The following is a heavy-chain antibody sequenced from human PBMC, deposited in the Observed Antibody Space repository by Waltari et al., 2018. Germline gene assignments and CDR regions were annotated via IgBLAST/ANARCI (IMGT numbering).Heavy chain of an antibody. CDR1: GGSISSGSYY. J-gene: IGHJ6*03. Sequence: QVQLQESGPGLVKPSQTLSLTCTVSGGSISSGSYYWSWIRQPAGQGLEWIGRIYTSGSTNYNPSLKSRVTISVDTSKNQFSLKLSSVTAADTAVYYCARGRDGYNSYYMDVWGKGTTVTVSS. CDR2: IYTSGST. D-gene: IGHD5-12*01. V-gene: IGHV4-61*02. CDR3: ARGRDGYNSYYMDV.